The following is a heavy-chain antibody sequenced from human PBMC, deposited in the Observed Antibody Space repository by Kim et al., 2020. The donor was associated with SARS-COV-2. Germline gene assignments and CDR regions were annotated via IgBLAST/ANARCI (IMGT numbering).Heavy chain of an antibody. CDR2: IYSGGSST. CDR3: AKLVAVAGLIDY. J-gene: IGHJ4*02. CDR1: GFTFSSYA. Sequence: GGSLRLSCAASGFTFSSYAMSWVRQAPGKGLEWVSVIYSGGSSTYYADSVKGRFTISRDNSKNTLYLQMNSLRAEDTAVYYCAKLVAVAGLIDYWGQGTLVTVSS. D-gene: IGHD6-19*01. V-gene: IGHV3-23*03.